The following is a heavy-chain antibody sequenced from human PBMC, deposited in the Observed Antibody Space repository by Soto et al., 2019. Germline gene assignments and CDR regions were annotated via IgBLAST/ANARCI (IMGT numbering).Heavy chain of an antibody. D-gene: IGHD2-15*01. J-gene: IGHJ4*02. CDR2: IIPIFGTA. CDR3: ARVGARSGGYFDY. V-gene: IGHV1-69*13. CDR1: GGTFSSYA. Sequence: SSVKVSCKASGGTFSSYAISWVRQAPGQGLEWMGGIIPIFGTANYAQKFQGRATITADVSTSTAYMELSSLRYDVTAVYYCARVGARSGGYFDYWGQGTLVTVSS.